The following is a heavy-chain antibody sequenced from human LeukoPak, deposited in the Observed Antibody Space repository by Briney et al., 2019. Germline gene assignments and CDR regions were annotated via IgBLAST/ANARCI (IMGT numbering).Heavy chain of an antibody. V-gene: IGHV1-2*02. CDR1: GYTFTGYY. Sequence: ASVKVSCKASGYTFTGYYMHWVRQAPGQGLEWMGWINPNSGGTNYAQKFQGRVTMTRDTSISTAYMELSRLRSDDTAVYYCARGIVVVPAATYYWGQGTLVTVSS. J-gene: IGHJ4*02. CDR3: ARGIVVVPAATYY. CDR2: INPNSGGT. D-gene: IGHD2-2*01.